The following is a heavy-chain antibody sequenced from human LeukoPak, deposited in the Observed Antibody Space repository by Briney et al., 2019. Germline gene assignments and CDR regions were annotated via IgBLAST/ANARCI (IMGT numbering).Heavy chain of an antibody. CDR1: GFTFSSYG. J-gene: IGHJ4*02. D-gene: IGHD2-15*01. CDR2: TSYDGSDK. Sequence: GGSLRLSCAASGFTFSSYGIHWVRQAPGKGLEWVAITSYDGSDKDCADSVKGRFTISRDNSKNTLYLQMNSLRAEDTAVYYCLKDRGYCSGGSCGYLDYWGQGTLVTVSS. V-gene: IGHV3-30*18. CDR3: LKDRGYCSGGSCGYLDY.